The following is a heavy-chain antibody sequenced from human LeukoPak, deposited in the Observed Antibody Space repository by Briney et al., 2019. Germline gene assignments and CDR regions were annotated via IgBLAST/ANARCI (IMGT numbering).Heavy chain of an antibody. D-gene: IGHD3-16*01. V-gene: IGHV4-30-4*01. Sequence: SETLSLTCSVSGGSISRGDYYWTWIRQPPGKGLEWIGYIYYSGSTYYNPSLKSRVTISVDTSKNQFSLKLSSVTAADTAVYYCARHFLHHYDYVWGSYTNWFDPWGQGTLVTVSS. J-gene: IGHJ5*02. CDR1: GGSISRGDYY. CDR3: ARHFLHHYDYVWGSYTNWFDP. CDR2: IYYSGST.